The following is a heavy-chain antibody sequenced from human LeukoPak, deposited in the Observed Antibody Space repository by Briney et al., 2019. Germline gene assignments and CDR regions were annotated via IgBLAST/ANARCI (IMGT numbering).Heavy chain of an antibody. Sequence: KPGGSLRLSGAASGFTFSDYYRRWIRQAPGKGREGGSYISISGSTIYYADSVKGRFTISRDNAKNSLYLQMNSLRAEDTAVYYCARDFYGDSFYFDYWGQGTLVTVSS. CDR1: GFTFSDYY. J-gene: IGHJ4*02. V-gene: IGHV3-11*04. CDR3: ARDFYGDSFYFDY. D-gene: IGHD4-17*01. CDR2: ISISGSTI.